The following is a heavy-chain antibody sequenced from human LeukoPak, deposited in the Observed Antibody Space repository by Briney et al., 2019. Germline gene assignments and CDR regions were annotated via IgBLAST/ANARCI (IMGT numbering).Heavy chain of an antibody. V-gene: IGHV4-4*02. CDR2: IYHSGST. Sequence: TSGTLSLTCAVSGGSISSSNWWSWVRQPPGKGLEWIGEIYHSGSTNYNPSFKSRVTISVDKSKNQFSLKLSSVTAADTAVYYCAFRLDYGDYGLYWGQGTLVTVSS. CDR1: GGSISSSNW. J-gene: IGHJ4*02. CDR3: AFRLDYGDYGLY. D-gene: IGHD4-17*01.